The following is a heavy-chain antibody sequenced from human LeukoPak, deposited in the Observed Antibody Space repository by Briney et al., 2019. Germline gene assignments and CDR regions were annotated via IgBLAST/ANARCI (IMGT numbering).Heavy chain of an antibody. D-gene: IGHD3-22*01. CDR1: GFTFSSYG. CDR3: ARASDHYDTYPDS. J-gene: IGHJ4*02. CDR2: IWYDGSNR. Sequence: PGRSLRLSCAASGFTFSSYGMHWVRQAPGKGLEWVALIWYDGSNRYYADSVKGRFTISRDTSKSTLYLQMNSLRAEDTAVYYCARASDHYDTYPDSWGQGTLVTVSS. V-gene: IGHV3-33*01.